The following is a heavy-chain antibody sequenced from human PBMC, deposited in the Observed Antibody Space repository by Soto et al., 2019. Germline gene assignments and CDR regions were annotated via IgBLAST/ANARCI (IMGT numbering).Heavy chain of an antibody. Sequence: QVQLLQSGPEVKEPGASVKVSCKASGYTFTMFGISWVRQAPGQGLESMAWTSIHIANPTYSQKFQGRLTLTTDTSTNTAYMELAGLTSDDTAVYFCARRTDYGDYWGQGSLVTVSS. CDR3: ARRTDYGDY. CDR2: TSIHIANP. J-gene: IGHJ4*02. V-gene: IGHV1-18*01. CDR1: GYTFTMFG. D-gene: IGHD3-16*01.